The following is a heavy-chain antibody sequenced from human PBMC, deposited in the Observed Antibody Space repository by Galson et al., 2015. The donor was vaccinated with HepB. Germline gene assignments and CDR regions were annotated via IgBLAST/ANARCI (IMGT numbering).Heavy chain of an antibody. D-gene: IGHD2-2*02. CDR1: GYTFTSYD. Sequence: SVKVSCKASGYTFTSYDISWERQAPGQGLEWMGWMNPNSGNTGYAQKFQGRVTMTRTSSTGTAYMELSSLRPEDTAVYYCARPGYCTSSRCYSWFDSWGQGTLVTVSS. CDR2: MNPNSGNT. CDR3: ARPGYCTSSRCYSWFDS. V-gene: IGHV1-8*01. J-gene: IGHJ5*01.